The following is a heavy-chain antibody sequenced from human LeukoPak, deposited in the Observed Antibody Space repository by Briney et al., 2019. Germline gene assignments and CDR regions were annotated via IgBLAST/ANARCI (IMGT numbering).Heavy chain of an antibody. CDR3: AKEYGSGSNPIDY. V-gene: IGHV3-23*01. Sequence: PGGSLRLSCAASGFTFSSYAMSWVRQAPGKGLEWVSAISRSGSSTYYAYSVKGRFTISRDNSKNTLFLQMNSLRAEDTAVYYCAKEYGSGSNPIDYWGQGTLVTVSS. CDR1: GFTFSSYA. J-gene: IGHJ4*02. D-gene: IGHD3-10*01. CDR2: ISRSGSST.